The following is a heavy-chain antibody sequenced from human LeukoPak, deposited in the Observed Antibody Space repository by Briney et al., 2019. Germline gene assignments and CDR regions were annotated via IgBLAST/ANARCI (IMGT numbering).Heavy chain of an antibody. V-gene: IGHV1-2*02. Sequence: ASVKVSCKASEYTFTGYYMHWVRQAPGQGLEWMGWINPNSGGTNYAQKFQGRVTMTRDTSIRTAYMELNRLRSDDTVVYYCVGGALSDRCGDSPYLFESWGQGTLVTVSS. J-gene: IGHJ4*02. CDR3: VGGALSDRCGDSPYLFES. CDR1: EYTFTGYY. CDR2: INPNSGGT. D-gene: IGHD2-21*01.